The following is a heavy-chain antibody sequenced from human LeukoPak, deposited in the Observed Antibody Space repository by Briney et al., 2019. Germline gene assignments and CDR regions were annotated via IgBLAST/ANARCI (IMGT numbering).Heavy chain of an antibody. Sequence: KSGGSLRLSCAASGFTFSSYSMNWVRQAPGKGLEWVSSISSSSSDIYYADSVKGRFTISRDNAKNSLYLQMNSLRAEDTAVYYCAREPLKVIVCQLPAPFDYWGQGTLVTVSS. J-gene: IGHJ4*02. D-gene: IGHD2-15*01. CDR2: ISSSSSDI. CDR3: AREPLKVIVCQLPAPFDY. V-gene: IGHV3-21*01. CDR1: GFTFSSYS.